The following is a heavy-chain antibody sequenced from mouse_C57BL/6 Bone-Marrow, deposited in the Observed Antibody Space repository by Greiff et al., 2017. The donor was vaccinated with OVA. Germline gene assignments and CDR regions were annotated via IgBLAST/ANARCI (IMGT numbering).Heavy chain of an antibody. J-gene: IGHJ1*03. CDR1: GYTFTSYW. CDR2: IDPSDSYT. CDR3: ARSLLLYWYFDV. Sequence: QVQLQQPGAELVKPGASVKLSCKASGYTFTSYWMQWVKQRPGQGLEWIGEIDPSDSYTNYSQKFKGKATLTVDTSSNTAYMQLSSLTSEDSAVYYCARSLLLYWYFDVWGTGTTVTVSS. V-gene: IGHV1-50*01.